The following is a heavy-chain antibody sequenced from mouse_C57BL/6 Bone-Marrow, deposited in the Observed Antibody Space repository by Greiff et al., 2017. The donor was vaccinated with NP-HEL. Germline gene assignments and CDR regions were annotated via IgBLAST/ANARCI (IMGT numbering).Heavy chain of an antibody. CDR3: ARVITTVPFDY. J-gene: IGHJ2*01. CDR1: GFTFSDYY. Sequence: EVKLMESEGGLVQPGSSMKLSCTASGFTFSDYYMAWVRQVPEKGLEWVANINYDGSSTYYLDSLKSRFIISRDNAKNILYLQMSSLKSEDTATYYCARVITTVPFDYWGQGTTLTVSS. D-gene: IGHD1-1*01. CDR2: INYDGSST. V-gene: IGHV5-16*01.